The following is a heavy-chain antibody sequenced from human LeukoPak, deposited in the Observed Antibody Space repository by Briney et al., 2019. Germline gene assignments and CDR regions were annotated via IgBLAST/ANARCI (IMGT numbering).Heavy chain of an antibody. CDR1: GFTFSSYA. J-gene: IGHJ4*02. Sequence: PGGSLRLSCAASGFTFSSYAMHWVRQAPGKGLEWVAVISYDGSNKYYADSVKGRFAISRDNSKNTLYLQMSSLSAEDTGVYYCARDFSKYLWADYWGQGTLVTVSS. V-gene: IGHV3-30*09. CDR3: ARDFSKYLWADY. D-gene: IGHD4-11*01. CDR2: ISYDGSNK.